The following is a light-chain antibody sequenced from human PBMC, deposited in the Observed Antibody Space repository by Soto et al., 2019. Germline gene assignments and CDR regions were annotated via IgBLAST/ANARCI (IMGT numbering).Light chain of an antibody. V-gene: IGKV3-20*01. Sequence: EIVLTQSPGTLSLSPGERATLSCRASQSVSSKYLAWYQQQPGQAPRVLIYGTSIRASGVPERFSGGGSGTDFTLTITRLEPEDFAVYYCQQYGSSLFTFGPGTKVYFK. CDR2: GTS. J-gene: IGKJ3*01. CDR3: QQYGSSLFT. CDR1: QSVSSKY.